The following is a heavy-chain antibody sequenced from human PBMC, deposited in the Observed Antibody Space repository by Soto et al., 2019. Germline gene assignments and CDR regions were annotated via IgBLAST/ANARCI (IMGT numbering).Heavy chain of an antibody. CDR3: ARDFWLTGTLARYYYYGMDV. J-gene: IGHJ6*02. Sequence: PGGSLRLSCAASGFTFSSYAMSWVRQAPGKGLEWVSYISSSSSTIYYADSVKGRFTISRDNAKNSLYLQMNSPRDEDTAVYYCARDFWLTGTLARYYYYGMDVWGQRTTVTVSS. CDR2: ISSSSSTI. V-gene: IGHV3-48*02. D-gene: IGHD1-1*01. CDR1: GFTFSSYA.